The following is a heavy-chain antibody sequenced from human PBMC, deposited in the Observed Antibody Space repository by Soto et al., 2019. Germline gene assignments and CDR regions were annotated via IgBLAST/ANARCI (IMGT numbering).Heavy chain of an antibody. Sequence: SETLSLTCTVSGGSVSSGSYYWSWIRQPPGKGLEWIGYIYYSGSTNYNPSLKSRVTISVDTSKNQFSLKLSSVTAADTAVYYCAIQLRGGALDIWGQGTMVTVSS. V-gene: IGHV4-61*01. CDR2: IYYSGST. J-gene: IGHJ3*02. D-gene: IGHD2-2*01. CDR1: GGSVSSGSYY. CDR3: AIQLRGGALDI.